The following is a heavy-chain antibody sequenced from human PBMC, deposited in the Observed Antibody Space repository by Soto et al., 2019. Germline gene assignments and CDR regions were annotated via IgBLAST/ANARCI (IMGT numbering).Heavy chain of an antibody. CDR2: INSDGSST. V-gene: IGHV3-74*01. Sequence: PGGSLRLSCAASGFTFSSYWMHWVRQAPGKGLVWVSRINSDGSSTSYADSVKGRFTISRDNAKNTLYLQMNSLRAEDTAVYYCARDVVFLPGFHWYFELWGRGTLVTVSS. J-gene: IGHJ2*01. CDR1: GFTFSSYW. D-gene: IGHD3-10*01. CDR3: ARDVVFLPGFHWYFEL.